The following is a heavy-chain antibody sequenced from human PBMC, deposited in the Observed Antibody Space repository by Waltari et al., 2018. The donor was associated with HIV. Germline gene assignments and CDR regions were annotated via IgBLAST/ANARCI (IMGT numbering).Heavy chain of an antibody. CDR2: IKSQDDGGTT. CDR3: ATVGGGTRDF. V-gene: IGHV3-15*01. CDR1: GFTVTDAW. D-gene: IGHD3-16*01. J-gene: IGHJ4*02. Sequence: EVQLVESGGGLVKPGGSLRLSCTTSGFTVTDAWMSWVSQAPGEGLEWVGRIKSQDDGGTTDYASPVKGRFTISGDDSKNTVFLQMNSLKPEDTAVYYWATVGGGTRDFWGQGTLVIVSS.